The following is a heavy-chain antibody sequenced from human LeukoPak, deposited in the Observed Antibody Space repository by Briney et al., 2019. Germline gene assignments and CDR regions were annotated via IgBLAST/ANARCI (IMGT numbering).Heavy chain of an antibody. D-gene: IGHD6-19*01. CDR1: GDSISSGGYY. Sequence: SETLSLTCTVSGDSISSGGYYWSWIRQHPGKGLEWIGYIYYSGSTYYNPSLKSRVTISVDTSKNQFSLKLSSVTAADTAVYYCARDRVSSGWLGDYYYYGMDVWGQGTTVTVSS. CDR2: IYYSGST. J-gene: IGHJ6*02. V-gene: IGHV4-31*03. CDR3: ARDRVSSGWLGDYYYYGMDV.